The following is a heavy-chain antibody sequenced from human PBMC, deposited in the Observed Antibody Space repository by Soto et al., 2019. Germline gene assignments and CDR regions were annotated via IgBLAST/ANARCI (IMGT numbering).Heavy chain of an antibody. D-gene: IGHD1-1*01. V-gene: IGHV3-23*01. CDR2: ISGSGGDT. Sequence: EVQLLESGGGLVQPGGSLRLSSAASGFTFSSYAMSWVRQAPGKGLEWVSVISGSGGDTYYADSVKGRFTISRDNSKNTLSLQMNSLRAEDTAVYYCASGTTLDYFDYWGQGTLVTVSS. J-gene: IGHJ4*02. CDR1: GFTFSSYA. CDR3: ASGTTLDYFDY.